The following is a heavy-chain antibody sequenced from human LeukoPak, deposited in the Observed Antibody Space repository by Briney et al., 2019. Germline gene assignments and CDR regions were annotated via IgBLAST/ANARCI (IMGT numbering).Heavy chain of an antibody. V-gene: IGHV3-33*06. CDR1: GFTFSSYG. D-gene: IGHD2-8*01. J-gene: IGHJ4*02. CDR2: IWYDGSNK. Sequence: HPGRSLRLSCAASGFTFSSYGMHWVRQAPGKGLEWVPVIWYDGSNKYYADSVKGRFTISRDNSKNTLYLQMNSLRAEDTAIYYCAEPEGGYYAIRPDWGQGTLVTVSS. CDR3: AEPEGGYYAIRPD.